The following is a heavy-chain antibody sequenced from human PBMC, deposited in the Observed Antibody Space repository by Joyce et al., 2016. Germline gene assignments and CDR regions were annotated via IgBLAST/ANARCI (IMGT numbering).Heavy chain of an antibody. CDR3: AREVLGIGRNFDY. D-gene: IGHD7-27*01. CDR1: GYSFSDYH. CDR2: IHPKSGDS. Sequence: QVQLVQSAGEVKKPGASVKVSCKASGYSFSDYHVHWVRQDPGQGLGWRGWIHPKSGDSIYAQGLQDRVSMTSDTSTNTIFMELSSLKSDDTAVYFCAREVLGIGRNFDYWGLGTLVTVSS. V-gene: IGHV1-2*02. J-gene: IGHJ4*02.